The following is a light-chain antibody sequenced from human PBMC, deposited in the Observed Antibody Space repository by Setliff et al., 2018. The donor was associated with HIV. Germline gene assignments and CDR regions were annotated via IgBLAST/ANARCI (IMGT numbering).Light chain of an antibody. CDR3: QSYDSSLSADV. CDR1: SSNFGAGYD. Sequence: ALAQPPSVSGTPGQRVTISCTGSSSNFGAGYDVHWYQQLPGTAPKLLISGNNNRPSGVPDRFSGSKSGTSASLAITGLQAEDEADYYCQSYDSSLSADVFGTGTKVTVL. V-gene: IGLV1-40*01. CDR2: GNN. J-gene: IGLJ1*01.